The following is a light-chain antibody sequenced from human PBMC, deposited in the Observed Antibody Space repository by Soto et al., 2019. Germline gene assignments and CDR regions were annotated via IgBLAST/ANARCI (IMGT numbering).Light chain of an antibody. Sequence: DIQMTQSPSTLSASIGDRVTITCRASQSISSWLAWYQQKPGKAPKLLIYKASNLESGVPSRFSGSGSGTEFTLTISSLQPDDFETYYCQQYNSYLYSFGQGTKVDIK. V-gene: IGKV1-5*03. CDR3: QQYNSYLYS. CDR1: QSISSW. J-gene: IGKJ2*03. CDR2: KAS.